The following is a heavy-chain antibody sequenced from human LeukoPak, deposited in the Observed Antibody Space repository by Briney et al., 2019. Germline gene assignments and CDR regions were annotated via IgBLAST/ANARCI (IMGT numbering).Heavy chain of an antibody. CDR3: ARASWVSTTDAVR. J-gene: IGHJ4*02. CDR1: GLSFSSFA. Sequence: GGSLRLSCAASGLSFSSFAMSWVRQGPARGLEWVSSIRGNGGTFYADSVKGRFTLSSDSSRNTVYFRLNNLRVEDTAIYYCARASWVSTTDAVRWGQGTLVTVSS. V-gene: IGHV3-23*01. CDR2: IRGNGGT. D-gene: IGHD1-14*01.